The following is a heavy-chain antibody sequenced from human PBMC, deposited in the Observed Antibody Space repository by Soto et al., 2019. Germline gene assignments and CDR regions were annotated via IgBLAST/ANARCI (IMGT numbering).Heavy chain of an antibody. Sequence: PSETLSLTCAVYGGSFSGYYWSWIRQPPGKGLEWIGEINHSGSTNYNPSLKSRVTISVDTSKNQFSLKLSSVTAADTAVYYCASRNYYDTSGYYYWYYFDFWGQGALVTVSS. D-gene: IGHD3-22*01. V-gene: IGHV4-34*01. J-gene: IGHJ4*02. CDR3: ASRNYYDTSGYYYWYYFDF. CDR2: INHSGST. CDR1: GGSFSGYY.